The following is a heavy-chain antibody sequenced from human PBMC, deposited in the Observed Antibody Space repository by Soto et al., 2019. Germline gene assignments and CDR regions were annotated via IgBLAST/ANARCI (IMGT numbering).Heavy chain of an antibody. Sequence: QVQLVESGGGVVQPGRSLRLSCAASGFTFSSYGMHWVRQAPGKGLEWVALVWYDGGNKYYADSVKGRFTISRDNSKNTLYLQMNSLRDEDTAVYHCVRAAGYSGNDYVYYYGRDVWGQGTTVTVSS. CDR2: VWYDGGNK. J-gene: IGHJ6*02. V-gene: IGHV3-33*01. D-gene: IGHD5-12*01. CDR3: VRAAGYSGNDYVYYYGRDV. CDR1: GFTFSSYG.